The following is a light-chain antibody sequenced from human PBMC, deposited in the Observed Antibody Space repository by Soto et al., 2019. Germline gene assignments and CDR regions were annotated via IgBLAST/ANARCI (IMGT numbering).Light chain of an antibody. J-gene: IGKJ4*01. CDR2: DAS. V-gene: IGKV3-11*01. CDR3: QQRSNWPPT. Sequence: EIVLTQSPATLSLSPWERATLSCRASQSVGSYLAWYQQKPGQAPRLLIYDASHRATGIPARFSGSGSGTDFTLTISSLEPEDFAVYYCQQRSNWPPTFGGGTKVDIK. CDR1: QSVGSY.